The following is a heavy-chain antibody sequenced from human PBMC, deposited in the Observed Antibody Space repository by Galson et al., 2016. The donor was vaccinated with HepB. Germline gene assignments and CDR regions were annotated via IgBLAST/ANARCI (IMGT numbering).Heavy chain of an antibody. CDR2: IGGSHGNT. CDR3: ARGSPSFYYGMDI. CDR1: GYTFSSYG. Sequence: SVKVSCKAFGYTFSSYGISWVRQAPGQGLEWMGWIGGSHGNTQYAQVLQGRVTMTTDTSTSTAYMELRSLRSDDTAVFYCARGSPSFYYGMDIWGQGTTVTVSS. V-gene: IGHV1-18*01. J-gene: IGHJ6*02.